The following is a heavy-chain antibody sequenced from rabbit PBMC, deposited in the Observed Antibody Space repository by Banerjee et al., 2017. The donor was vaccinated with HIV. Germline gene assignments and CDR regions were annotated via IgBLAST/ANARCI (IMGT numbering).Heavy chain of an antibody. CDR3: ARDLAGVIGWNFKL. V-gene: IGHV1S40*01. J-gene: IGHJ4*01. D-gene: IGHD4-1*01. CDR1: GFTLSTYW. Sequence: QSLEESGGGLVKPGASLTLTCTASGFTLSTYWMSWVRQAPGKGLEWIGSIAAGKDITYYASWAKGRFTISQTSSTTVTLQMTSLTAADTATYFCARDLAGVIGWNFKLWGPGTLVTVS. CDR2: IAAGKDIT.